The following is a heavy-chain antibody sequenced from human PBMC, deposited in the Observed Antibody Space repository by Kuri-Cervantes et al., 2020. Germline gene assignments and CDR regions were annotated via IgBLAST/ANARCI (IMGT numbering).Heavy chain of an antibody. CDR3: ARGPRVVVVPAADSWFDP. CDR2: ISWNSGSI. V-gene: IGHV3-9*01. D-gene: IGHD2-2*01. Sequence: GGSLRLSCAASGFTFDDYAMHWVRQAPGKGLEWVSGISWNSGSIGYADSVKGRFTISRDNAKNSLYLQMNSLRAEDTAVYYCARGPRVVVVPAADSWFDPWGQGTRVTVSS. J-gene: IGHJ5*02. CDR1: GFTFDDYA.